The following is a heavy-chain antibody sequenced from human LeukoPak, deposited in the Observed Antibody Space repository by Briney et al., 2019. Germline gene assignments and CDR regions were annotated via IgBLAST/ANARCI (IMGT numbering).Heavy chain of an antibody. CDR1: GGSITSYY. D-gene: IGHD3-10*01. J-gene: IGHJ5*02. CDR2: IYYSGST. CDR3: ARVRGRATWFDP. V-gene: IGHV4-59*01. Sequence: SETLSLTCTLSGGSITSYYSHWLRQPPGKGLEWIGYIYYSGSTNYNPSLKSRVTISVDTSRNQFSLKLHSVTAADTAVYYCARVRGRATWFDPWGQGTAVTVSS.